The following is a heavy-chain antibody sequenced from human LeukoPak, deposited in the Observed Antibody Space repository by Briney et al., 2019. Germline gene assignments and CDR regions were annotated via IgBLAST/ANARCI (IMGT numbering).Heavy chain of an antibody. CDR2: IYYSGST. D-gene: IGHD4-17*01. CDR1: GGSVSSGSYY. CDR3: AREETVTGYFDY. J-gene: IGHJ4*02. V-gene: IGHV4-61*01. Sequence: PSETLSLTCTVSGGSVSSGSYYWSWIRQPPGKGLEWIGYIYYSGSTNYNPSLKSRVTISVDTSKNQFSLKLSSVTAADTAVYYCAREETVTGYFDYWGQGTLVTASS.